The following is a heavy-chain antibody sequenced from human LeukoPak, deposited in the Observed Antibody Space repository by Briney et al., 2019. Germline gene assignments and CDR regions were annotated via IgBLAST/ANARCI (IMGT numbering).Heavy chain of an antibody. D-gene: IGHD3-3*01. CDR3: VSSYYEVWTGSYPPAFDY. V-gene: IGHV4-39*01. CDR1: GYSISSSSYY. Sequence: SETLSLTCTVSGYSISSSSYYWGWIRQPPGTGLEWIGNIFYSRITYYTPSLNSRLTISVDVYRNHFSLKLTAVTAADTAVYYCVSSYYEVWTGSYPPAFDYWGRGTLVTVSS. J-gene: IGHJ4*02. CDR2: IFYSRIT.